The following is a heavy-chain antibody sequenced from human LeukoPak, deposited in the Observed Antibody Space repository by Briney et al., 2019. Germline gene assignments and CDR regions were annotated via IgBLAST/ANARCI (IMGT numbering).Heavy chain of an antibody. J-gene: IGHJ5*02. D-gene: IGHD3-10*01. CDR2: IYYSGST. CDR1: GGSISSSSYY. CDR3: ARHNIRGVSHWSDP. Sequence: SETLSLTCSVSGGSISSSSYYWGWIRQPPGKGLEWIGSIYYSGSTYYNPSLKSRVTISVDTSKNQFSLKLNSVTAADTAVYFCARHNIRGVSHWSDPWGQGTQVTVSS. V-gene: IGHV4-39*01.